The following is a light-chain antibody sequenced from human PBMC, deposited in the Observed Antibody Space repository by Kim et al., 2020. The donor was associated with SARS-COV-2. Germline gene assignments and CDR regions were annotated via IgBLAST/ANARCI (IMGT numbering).Light chain of an antibody. CDR3: SAWDDTLRSVV. Sequence: GQRVTISCSGSGSNIGSNSVFWYQQLPGAAPRILIYRNDQRPSGVPDRFSGSKSGISASLAISGLRSEDEADYYCSAWDDTLRSVVFGGGTKVTVL. J-gene: IGLJ2*01. CDR1: GSNIGSNS. V-gene: IGLV1-47*01. CDR2: RND.